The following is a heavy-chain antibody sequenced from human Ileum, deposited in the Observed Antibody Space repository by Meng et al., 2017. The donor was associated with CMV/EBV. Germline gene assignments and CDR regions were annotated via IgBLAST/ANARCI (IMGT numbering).Heavy chain of an antibody. V-gene: IGHV4-31*03. CDR3: ARTNYGDYNWFDP. CDR1: GGSISSGGFY. Sequence: VPLQESGPGLVMPSHTLSLTCTVSGGSISSGGFYWSWIRQHPGKGLEWIGYIYYSGSTYYNPSLRSRVAISIDTSKNQFSLKLTSVTAADTAVYFCARTNYGDYNWFDPWGQGTLVTVSS. CDR2: IYYSGST. J-gene: IGHJ5*02. D-gene: IGHD4-17*01.